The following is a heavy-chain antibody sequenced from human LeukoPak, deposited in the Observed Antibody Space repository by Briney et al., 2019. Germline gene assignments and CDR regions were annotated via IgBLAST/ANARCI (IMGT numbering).Heavy chain of an antibody. CDR3: ARDCLLDYYDSSGYYYSY. Sequence: GASVKVSCKASGYTFTSYGISWVRQAPGQGLEWMGWISAYNGNTNYAQKLQGRVTMTTDTSTSTAYMELRSLRSDDTAVYYCARDCLLDYYDSSGYYYSYWGQGTLATVSS. J-gene: IGHJ4*02. V-gene: IGHV1-18*01. CDR1: GYTFTSYG. D-gene: IGHD3-22*01. CDR2: ISAYNGNT.